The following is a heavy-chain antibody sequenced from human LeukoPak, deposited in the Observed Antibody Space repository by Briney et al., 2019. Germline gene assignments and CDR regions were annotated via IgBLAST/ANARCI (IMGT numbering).Heavy chain of an antibody. CDR2: IIPIFGTA. V-gene: IGHV1-69*05. Sequence: SVKVSCKASGGTFSSYAISWVRQAPGQGLEWMGRIIPIFGTANYAQKFQGRVTITTDESTSTAYMELSSLRSEDTPVYYCARIGGVVAATETFDYWGQETLATVSS. CDR1: GGTFSSYA. CDR3: ARIGGVVAATETFDY. J-gene: IGHJ4*02. D-gene: IGHD2-15*01.